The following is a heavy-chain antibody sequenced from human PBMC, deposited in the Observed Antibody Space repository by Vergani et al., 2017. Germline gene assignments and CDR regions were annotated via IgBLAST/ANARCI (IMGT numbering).Heavy chain of an antibody. Sequence: VQLVESGGGLVKPGGSLRLSCAASGFSLTTSGMNWVRQAPGKGLEWVSSIIGVSSFIYYADSVMGRFTISRDNAKNSLYLQMNSLRAEDTAVYYCARDSEVDLHRGVLTIWGQGTLVTVSS. D-gene: IGHD3-10*01. V-gene: IGHV3-21*01. CDR1: GFSLTTSG. CDR3: ARDSEVDLHRGVLTI. J-gene: IGHJ4*02. CDR2: IIGVSSFI.